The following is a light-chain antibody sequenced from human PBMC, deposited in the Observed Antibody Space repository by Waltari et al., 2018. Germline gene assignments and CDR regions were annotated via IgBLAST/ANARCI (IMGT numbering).Light chain of an antibody. CDR3: FLHYSGPWL. Sequence: QSVVTQEPSLTVSQGGTVPLTCTVSPGAVTPGHYPYWFQQKPGQAPRTLIYETNKKDSSTPARFSGSRLGGKAALTLSGAQPEDEADYYCFLHYSGPWLFGGGTKLTVL. J-gene: IGLJ3*02. CDR2: ETN. V-gene: IGLV7-46*01. CDR1: PGAVTPGHY.